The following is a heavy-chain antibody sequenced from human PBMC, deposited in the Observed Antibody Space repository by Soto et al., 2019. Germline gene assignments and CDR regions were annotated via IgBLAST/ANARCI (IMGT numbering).Heavy chain of an antibody. Sequence: SETLSLTCTVSGGSISSYYWSWIRQPPGKGLEWIGYIYYSGSTYYNPSLKSRVTISVDTSKNRFSLKLSSVTAADTAVYYCAREGGYDSSGYSDYWGQGTLVTVS. CDR3: AREGGYDSSGYSDY. CDR2: IYYSGST. CDR1: GGSISSYY. D-gene: IGHD3-22*01. J-gene: IGHJ4*02. V-gene: IGHV4-59*12.